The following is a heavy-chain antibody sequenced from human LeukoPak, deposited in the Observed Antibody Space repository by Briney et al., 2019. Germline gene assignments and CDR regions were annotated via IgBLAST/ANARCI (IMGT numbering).Heavy chain of an antibody. CDR3: ARDRLDIVVFPPSKHRRYMDV. J-gene: IGHJ6*03. V-gene: IGHV3-7*01. CDR2: IKEDGNGK. Sequence: GGSLRLSCAASGFTFSSYWMSWVRQAPGKGLEWLANIKEDGNGKNYVDSVKGRFTISRDNAKNSLYLQVNSLTAEDTAVYYCARDRLDIVVFPPSKHRRYMDVWGKGTTVTISS. D-gene: IGHD2-15*01. CDR1: GFTFSSYW.